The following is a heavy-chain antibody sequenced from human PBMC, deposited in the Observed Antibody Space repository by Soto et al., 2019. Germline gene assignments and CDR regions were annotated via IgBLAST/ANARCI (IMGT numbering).Heavy chain of an antibody. CDR1: SYSFTDYH. V-gene: IGHV1-2*04. J-gene: IGHJ6*02. Sequence: SVKVSCKASSYSFTDYHIHWGRQAPVQGLEWLGRINPKSGGTSTAQKFQGWVTMTTDTSISTASMELTRLTSDDTAIYYCARGDSTDCSNGVCSFFYNHDMDVWGQGTTVTVSS. CDR2: INPKSGGT. D-gene: IGHD2-8*01. CDR3: ARGDSTDCSNGVCSFFYNHDMDV.